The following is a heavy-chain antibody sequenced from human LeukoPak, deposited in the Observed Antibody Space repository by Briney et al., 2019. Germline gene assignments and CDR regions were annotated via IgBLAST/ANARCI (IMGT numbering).Heavy chain of an antibody. CDR3: ARDAQPAAISGYFDY. CDR1: GFTFSSYA. J-gene: IGHJ4*02. V-gene: IGHV3-30-3*01. D-gene: IGHD2-2*02. CDR2: ISYDGSNK. Sequence: GGSLRLSCAASGFTFSSYAMHWVRQAPGKGLEWVAVISYDGSNKYYADSVKGRFTISRDNSKNTLYRQMNSLRAEDTAVYYCARDAQPAAISGYFDYWGQGTLVTVSS.